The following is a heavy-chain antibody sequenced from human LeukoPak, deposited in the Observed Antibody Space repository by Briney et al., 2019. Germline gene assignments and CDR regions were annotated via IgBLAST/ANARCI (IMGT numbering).Heavy chain of an antibody. CDR2: IYYSGST. Sequence: SETLSLTCTASGGSISSYYWSWIRQPPGKGLEWIGYIYYSGSTNYNPSLKSRVTISVDTSKNQFSLKLSPVTAADTAVYYCARAFVNDFWSGYPFHYGMDVWGQGTTVTVSS. J-gene: IGHJ6*02. CDR3: ARAFVNDFWSGYPFHYGMDV. V-gene: IGHV4-59*01. CDR1: GGSISSYY. D-gene: IGHD3-3*01.